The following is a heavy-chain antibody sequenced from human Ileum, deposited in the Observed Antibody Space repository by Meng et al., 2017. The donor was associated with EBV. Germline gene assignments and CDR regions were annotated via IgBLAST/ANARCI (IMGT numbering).Heavy chain of an antibody. V-gene: IGHV7-4-1*02. D-gene: IGHD5-18*01. CDR2: INNNSGNA. J-gene: IGHJ4*02. CDR1: GYTFVIHS. Sequence: VPLVHSGSGFRNLGASGKASPHPPGYTFVIHSITWVRQPPGPGLECMGWINNNSGNATYPQRFPGRFVFSLGTSVQTAYLQISSLKTEDAAVYYCAREGGTGSSSGLPGDYWGQGTLVTVSS. CDR3: AREGGTGSSSGLPGDY.